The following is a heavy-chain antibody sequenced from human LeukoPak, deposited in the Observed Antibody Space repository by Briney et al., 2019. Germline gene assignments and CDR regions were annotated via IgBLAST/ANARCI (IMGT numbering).Heavy chain of an antibody. CDR3: AKDRHCSGGSCYSSFFDY. V-gene: IGHV3-43*01. CDR1: GFTFDDYT. Sequence: PGGSLRLSCAASGFTFDDYTMHWVRQAPGKGLEWVSLISWDGGSTYYADSVKGRFTISRDNSKNPLYLQMNSLRTEDTALYYCAKDRHCSGGSCYSSFFDYWGQGTLVTVSS. D-gene: IGHD2-15*01. J-gene: IGHJ4*02. CDR2: ISWDGGST.